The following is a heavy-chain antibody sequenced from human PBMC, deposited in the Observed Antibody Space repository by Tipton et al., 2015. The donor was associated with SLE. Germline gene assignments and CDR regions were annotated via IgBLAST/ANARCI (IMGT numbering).Heavy chain of an antibody. CDR3: AREVVGADDAFDI. J-gene: IGHJ3*02. CDR1: GGSISSYY. D-gene: IGHD1-26*01. V-gene: IGHV4-59*01. CDR2: IYYSGST. Sequence: LRPSCTVSGGSISSYYWSWIRQPPGKGLEWIGYIYYSGSTNYNPSLKSRVTISVDTSKNQFSLKLSSVTAADTAVYYCAREVVGADDAFDIWGQGTMVTVSS.